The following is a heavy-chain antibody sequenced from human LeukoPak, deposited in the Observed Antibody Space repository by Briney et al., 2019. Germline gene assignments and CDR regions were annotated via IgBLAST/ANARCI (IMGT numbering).Heavy chain of an antibody. CDR3: AKDQAARFRAYAFDI. CDR2: ISWNCGSI. Sequence: PGGSLRLSCAASGFTFDDYAMHWVRQAPGKGLEWVSGISWNCGSIGYADSVKGRFTISRDNAKNSLYLQMNSLRAEDTALYYCAKDQAARFRAYAFDIWGQGTMVTVSS. CDR1: GFTFDDYA. J-gene: IGHJ3*02. V-gene: IGHV3-9*01. D-gene: IGHD6-13*01.